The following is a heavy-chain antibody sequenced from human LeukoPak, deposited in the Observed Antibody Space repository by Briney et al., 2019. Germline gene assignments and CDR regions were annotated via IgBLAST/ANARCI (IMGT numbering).Heavy chain of an antibody. CDR1: GGSFSGYY. CDR3: ARKFHGAGSYWPNQYYFYMDV. CDR2: INHSGST. J-gene: IGHJ6*03. D-gene: IGHD3-10*01. Sequence: QSSETLSLTCAVYGGSFSGYYWSWIRQPPGKGLEWIGEINHSGSTNYNPSLKSRVTISVDTSKNQFSLMLNSVTAADTAVYYCARKFHGAGSYWPNQYYFYMDVWDKGTTVTISS. V-gene: IGHV4-34*01.